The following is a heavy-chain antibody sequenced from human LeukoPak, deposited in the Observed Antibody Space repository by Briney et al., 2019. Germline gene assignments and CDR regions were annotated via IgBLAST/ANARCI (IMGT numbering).Heavy chain of an antibody. CDR2: INHSGST. V-gene: IGHV4-34*01. CDR3: ARATGYSSGWYGY. CDR1: GGSFSGYY. J-gene: IGHJ4*02. Sequence: SETLSLTCAVYGGSFSGYYWSWIRQPPGKGLEWIGEINHSGSTTYNPSLNSRVTISVDTSKNQFSLKLSSVTAADTAVYYCARATGYSSGWYGYWGQGTLVTVSS. D-gene: IGHD6-19*01.